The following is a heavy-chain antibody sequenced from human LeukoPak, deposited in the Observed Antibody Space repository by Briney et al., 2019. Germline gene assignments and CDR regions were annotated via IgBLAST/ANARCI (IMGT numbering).Heavy chain of an antibody. CDR1: GFTFSGSA. D-gene: IGHD3-3*01. CDR3: ATDRGWRTSGYYLYYFEY. Sequence: GGSLRLSCATSGFTFSGSAIHWVRQAPGKGLEWVASIKHDGSEKYYVDSVRGRFTISRDNTKNLLYLQMSSLRAEDTAVYYCATDRGWRTSGYYLYYFEYWGQGTLVTFSS. V-gene: IGHV3-7*01. CDR2: IKHDGSEK. J-gene: IGHJ4*02.